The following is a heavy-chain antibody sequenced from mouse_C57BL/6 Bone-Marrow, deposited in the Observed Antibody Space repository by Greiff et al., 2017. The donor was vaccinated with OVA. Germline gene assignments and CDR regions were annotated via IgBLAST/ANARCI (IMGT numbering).Heavy chain of an antibody. Sequence: VQLQQSGAELVRPGASVKLSCTASGFNITDDYMHWVKQRPEQGPVWIGWIDPENGDTEYASKLQGKATITADTSSNQSFLQLSSLTSEDAAVYYCTTLYYGSSSAWFADWGQGTLVTVSA. CDR1: GFNITDDY. CDR2: IDPENGDT. CDR3: TTLYYGSSSAWFAD. J-gene: IGHJ3*01. D-gene: IGHD1-1*01. V-gene: IGHV14-4*01.